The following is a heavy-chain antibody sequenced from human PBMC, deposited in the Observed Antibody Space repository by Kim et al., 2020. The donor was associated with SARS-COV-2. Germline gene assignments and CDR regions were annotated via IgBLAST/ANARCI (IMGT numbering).Heavy chain of an antibody. D-gene: IGHD1-7*01. Sequence: GGSLRLSCTGSGFIFGDFAMHWVRQAPGKGLEWVSGISWNSENIDYADSVKGRFTISRDNAKNSLYLQLNSLRGDDTAFYYCAKGGGTGPTFPFDHWGQGTLVTVSS. CDR1: GFIFGDFA. V-gene: IGHV3-9*01. J-gene: IGHJ4*02. CDR3: AKGGGTGPTFPFDH. CDR2: ISWNSENI.